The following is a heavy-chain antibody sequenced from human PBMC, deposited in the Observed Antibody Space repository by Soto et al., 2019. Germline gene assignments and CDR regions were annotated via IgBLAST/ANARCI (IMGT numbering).Heavy chain of an antibody. CDR2: ISYDGSNK. CDR3: ARPAWGTYRSPDY. Sequence: GGSLRLSCAASGFTFSSYGMHWVRQAPGKGLEWVAVISYDGSNKYYVDSVKGRFTISRDNAKNSLYLQMNSLGAEDTALYYCARPAWGTYRSPDYWGQGTLVTVSS. J-gene: IGHJ4*02. V-gene: IGHV3-30*03. CDR1: GFTFSSYG. D-gene: IGHD3-16*02.